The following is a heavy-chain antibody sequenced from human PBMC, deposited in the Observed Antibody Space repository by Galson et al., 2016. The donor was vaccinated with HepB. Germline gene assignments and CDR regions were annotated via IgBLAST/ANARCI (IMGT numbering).Heavy chain of an antibody. V-gene: IGHV1-18*04. CDR1: GYTFTSHG. CDR2: ISGYNGNT. D-gene: IGHD6-25*01. Sequence: SVKVSCKASGYTFTSHGISWVRQAPGQGPEWMGWISGYNGNTNYAQKLQGRVTMTTDTSISTAYMELSRLRSDDTALYYCARGDPRSGRALEAYWGRGTLVTVSS. CDR3: ARGDPRSGRALEAY. J-gene: IGHJ4*01.